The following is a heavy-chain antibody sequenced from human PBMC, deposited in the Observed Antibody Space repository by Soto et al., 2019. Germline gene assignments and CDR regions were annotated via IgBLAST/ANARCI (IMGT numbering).Heavy chain of an antibody. CDR3: ARGGEMGLNDY. D-gene: IGHD1-26*01. CDR1: GFTFGCHW. CDR2: ISSGGTTT. J-gene: IGHJ4*02. V-gene: IGHV3-74*01. Sequence: GGSLRLSCAASGFTFGCHWMHWVRQAPGKGLVYVSRISSGGTTTNYAESVKGRFTISRDNARNTLYLQMNDLNTEDTAIYYCARGGEMGLNDYWGQGTQVTVSS.